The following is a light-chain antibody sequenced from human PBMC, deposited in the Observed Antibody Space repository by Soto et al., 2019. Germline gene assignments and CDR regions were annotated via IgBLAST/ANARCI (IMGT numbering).Light chain of an antibody. CDR1: SSDVGNYNY. J-gene: IGLJ3*02. CDR3: CSYTSNSTQV. Sequence: QSVLTQPASVSGSPGQSITISCTGTSSDVGNYNYVSWYQHHPGKAPKLMIFEVSDRPSGVSNRFSGSKSGNTASLTISGLQAEDEADYYCCSYTSNSTQVFGGGTQLTVL. V-gene: IGLV2-14*01. CDR2: EVS.